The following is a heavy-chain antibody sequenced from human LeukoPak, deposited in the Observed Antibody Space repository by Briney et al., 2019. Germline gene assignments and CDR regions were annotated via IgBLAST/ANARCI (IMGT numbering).Heavy chain of an antibody. V-gene: IGHV3-15*01. J-gene: IGHJ6*04. CDR3: TTENPSGYYYGMDV. Sequence: PGGSLRLSCAASGFTFSNAWMSWVRQAPGKGLEWVGRIKSKTDGGTTDYAAPVKGRFTISRDDSKNTLYLQMNSLKTEDTAVYYCTTENPSGYYYGMDVGGKGTTVTVSS. D-gene: IGHD3-3*01. CDR1: GFTFSNAW. CDR2: IKSKTDGGTT.